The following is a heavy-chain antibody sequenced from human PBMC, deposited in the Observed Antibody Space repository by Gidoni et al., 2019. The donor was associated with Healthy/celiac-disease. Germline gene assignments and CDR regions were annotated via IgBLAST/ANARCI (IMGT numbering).Heavy chain of an antibody. V-gene: IGHV3-21*01. J-gene: IGHJ4*02. CDR3: ARDLTMVRGVSSYYFDQ. D-gene: IGHD3-10*01. CDR2: ISSSSSYT. CDR1: EFTSSTYS. Sequence: EVQLVESGGGLVKPGGSLRLSCAASEFTSSTYSMNWVRQAPGKGLEWVSSISSSSSYTYDADSVKGRFTISRDNAKRSLYLQMNSLRDEDTAFYYWARDLTMVRGVSSYYFDQWGQGTLVTVSS.